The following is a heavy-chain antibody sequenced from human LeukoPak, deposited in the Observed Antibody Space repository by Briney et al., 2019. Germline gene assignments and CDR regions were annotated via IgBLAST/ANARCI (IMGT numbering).Heavy chain of an antibody. Sequence: GGSLRLSCAASGFTFSSYAMHWVRQAPGKGLEYVSAISSNGGSTYYANSVKGRFTISRDNSKNTLYLQMGSLRAEDMAVYYCAILSGSYSGYWGQGTLVTVSS. CDR1: GFTFSSYA. D-gene: IGHD1-26*01. J-gene: IGHJ4*02. V-gene: IGHV3-64*01. CDR3: AILSGSYSGY. CDR2: ISSNGGST.